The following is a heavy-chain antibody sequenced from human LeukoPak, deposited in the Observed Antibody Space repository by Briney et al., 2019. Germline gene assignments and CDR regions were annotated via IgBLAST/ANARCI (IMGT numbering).Heavy chain of an antibody. D-gene: IGHD5-24*01. V-gene: IGHV1-2*02. CDR2: INPNSGGT. Sequence: ASVKVSCKASGSTFIGYYMHWVRQAPGQGLEWMGWINPNSGGTNYAQKFQGRVTMTRDTSISTVYMELSRLRSDDTAVYYCARVEMGWFDPWGQGTLVTVSS. J-gene: IGHJ5*02. CDR1: GSTFIGYY. CDR3: ARVEMGWFDP.